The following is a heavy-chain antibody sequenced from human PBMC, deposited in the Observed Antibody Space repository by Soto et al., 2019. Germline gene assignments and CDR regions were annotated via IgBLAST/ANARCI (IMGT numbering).Heavy chain of an antibody. CDR3: ARDQGGDLDY. V-gene: IGHV4-31*03. CDR2: IHFSGET. CDR1: GASISRGGYY. D-gene: IGHD2-21*01. Sequence: QVQLQESGPGLMKPSQTLSLTCTVSGASISRGGYYWTWIRQHPGKALEWMGHIHFSGETNYNPSLMGRLTMSIDTSTNQFSLHLAAVTAADTAMYYCARDQGGDLDYWGQGTLVTVSS. J-gene: IGHJ4*02.